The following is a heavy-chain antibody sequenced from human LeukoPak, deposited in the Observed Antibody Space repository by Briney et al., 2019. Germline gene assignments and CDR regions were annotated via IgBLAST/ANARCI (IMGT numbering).Heavy chain of an antibody. CDR3: AKGIKQWLVLVGMDV. CDR2: INWNGGST. CDR1: GFTFDDYG. Sequence: PGGSLRLSCAASGFTFDDYGMSWVRQAPGKGLEWVSGINWNGGSTGYADSVKGRFTISRDNSKNTLYLQMNSLRAEDTAVYYCAKGIKQWLVLVGMDVWGQGTTVTVSS. D-gene: IGHD6-19*01. J-gene: IGHJ6*02. V-gene: IGHV3-20*04.